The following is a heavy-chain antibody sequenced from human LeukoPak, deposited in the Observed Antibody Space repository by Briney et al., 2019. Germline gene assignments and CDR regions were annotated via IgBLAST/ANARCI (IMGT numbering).Heavy chain of an antibody. CDR3: ASATAALGY. V-gene: IGHV3-48*03. D-gene: IGHD6-13*01. J-gene: IGHJ4*02. Sequence: GGSLRLSCAASGFTFSSYAMNWVRRAPGKGLEWVAYISKSGVTIYHADSVKGRFTISRDNAKNSLYLQMDSLRAEDTAVYYCASATAALGYWGQGTLVTVSS. CDR2: ISKSGVTI. CDR1: GFTFSSYA.